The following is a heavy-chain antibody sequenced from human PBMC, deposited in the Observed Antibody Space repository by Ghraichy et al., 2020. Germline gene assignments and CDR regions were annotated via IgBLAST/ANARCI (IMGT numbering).Heavy chain of an antibody. D-gene: IGHD4-11*01. CDR2: IKSKTDGGTT. Sequence: GGSLRLSCAASGFTFSNAWMSWVRQAPGKGLEWVGRIKSKTDGGTTDYAAPVKGRFTISRDDSKNTLYLQMNSLKTEDTAVYYCTIQSPPTDYYYYYGMDVWGQGTTVTVSS. J-gene: IGHJ6*02. CDR3: TIQSPPTDYYYYYGMDV. CDR1: GFTFSNAW. V-gene: IGHV3-15*01.